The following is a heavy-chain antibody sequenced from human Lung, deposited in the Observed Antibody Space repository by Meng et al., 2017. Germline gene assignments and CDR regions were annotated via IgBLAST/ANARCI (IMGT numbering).Heavy chain of an antibody. D-gene: IGHD4-11*01. V-gene: IGHV4-34*01. Sequence: QVPLQQWGAGLLKPSETLSLTCVVSGGSFSDYYWSWIRQPPGKGLEWIGEINHSGSTNYNPSLESRATISVDTSRNNLSLKLSSVTAADSAVYYCARGPTTMAHDFDYWGQGTLVTVSS. CDR1: GGSFSDYY. J-gene: IGHJ4*02. CDR3: ARGPTTMAHDFDY. CDR2: INHSGST.